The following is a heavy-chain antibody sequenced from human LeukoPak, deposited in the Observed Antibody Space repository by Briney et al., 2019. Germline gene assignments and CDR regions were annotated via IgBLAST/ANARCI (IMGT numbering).Heavy chain of an antibody. J-gene: IGHJ4*02. V-gene: IGHV4-59*01. CDR3: AKDRLQWLVLIGLDY. D-gene: IGHD6-19*01. Sequence: PSETLSLTCTVSGGSINSYYWSWIRQPPGKGLEWIGHIFYTGSSNYNPSLKSRVTISLNRPKNQFSLSLTSVTAADTAVYYCAKDRLQWLVLIGLDYWGQGTLITVSS. CDR2: IFYTGSS. CDR1: GGSINSYY.